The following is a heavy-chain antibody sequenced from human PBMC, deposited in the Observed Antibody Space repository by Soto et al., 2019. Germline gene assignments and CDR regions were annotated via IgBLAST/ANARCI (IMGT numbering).Heavy chain of an antibody. D-gene: IGHD3-16*01. V-gene: IGHV1-8*01. CDR3: ARMATFGSLNLFDL. CDR1: GYSFTNND. CDR2: MNPGSGDT. Sequence: ASVKVSCKASGYSFTNNDVTWVRQATGQGLEWMGWMNPGSGDTGYAQKFQGRVTMTRDISIATAYMELSSLRSDDTAIYYCARMATFGSLNLFDLCGQGTLVTFSS. J-gene: IGHJ5*02.